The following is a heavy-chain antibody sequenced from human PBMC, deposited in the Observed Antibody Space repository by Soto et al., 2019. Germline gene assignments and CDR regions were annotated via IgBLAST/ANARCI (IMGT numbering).Heavy chain of an antibody. CDR2: IYYSGST. CDR1: GGSISSSSYY. Sequence: QLQLQESGPGLVKPSETLSLTCTVSGGSISSSSYYWGWIRQPPGKGLEWIGSIYYSGSTYYNPSLKSRVTISVDTSKNQFSLQLSSVTAADTAVYYCAWVYCSGGSCYFDYWGQGTLVTVSS. V-gene: IGHV4-39*01. D-gene: IGHD2-15*01. CDR3: AWVYCSGGSCYFDY. J-gene: IGHJ4*02.